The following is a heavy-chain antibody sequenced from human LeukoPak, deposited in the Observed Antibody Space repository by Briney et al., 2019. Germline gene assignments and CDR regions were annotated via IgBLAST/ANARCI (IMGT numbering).Heavy chain of an antibody. D-gene: IGHD3-10*01. Sequence: ASVKVSCKASGYTFTSYAMHWVRQAPGQRLEWMGWINADNGNTKYSQKFQGRVTITRDTSASTAYMELSSLRSEDTAVYYCARGRGHYYGSGSYYLGSSAYWGQGTLVTVSS. CDR3: ARGRGHYYGSGSYYLGSSAY. CDR1: GYTFTSYA. J-gene: IGHJ4*02. V-gene: IGHV1-3*01. CDR2: INADNGNT.